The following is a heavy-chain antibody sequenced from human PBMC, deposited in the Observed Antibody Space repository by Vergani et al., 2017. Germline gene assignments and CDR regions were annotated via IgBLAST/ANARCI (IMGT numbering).Heavy chain of an antibody. D-gene: IGHD3-10*01. CDR1: GYSISSGYY. J-gene: IGHJ4*02. CDR2: IYHSGST. CDR3: ARSVVRGVESVDY. Sequence: QVQLQESGPGLVKPSETLSLTCAVSGYSISSGYYWGWIRQPPGKGLEWIGSIYHSGSTYYNPSLKSRVTISVDTSKNQSSLKLSAVTAADTAVYYCARSVVRGVESVDYWGQGTLVTVSS. V-gene: IGHV4-38-2*01.